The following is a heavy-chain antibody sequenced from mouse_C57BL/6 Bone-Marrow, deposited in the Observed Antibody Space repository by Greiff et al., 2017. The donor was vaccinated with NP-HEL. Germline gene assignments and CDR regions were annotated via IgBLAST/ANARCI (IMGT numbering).Heavy chain of an antibody. CDR1: GYSITSGYY. V-gene: IGHV3-6*01. D-gene: IGHD4-1*01. CDR3: ARANWDDY. Sequence: VQLQQSGPGLVKPSQSLSLTCSVTGYSITSGYYWNWIRQFPGNKLEWMGYISYDGSNNYNPSLKNRISITRDTSKNQFFLKLNSVTTEDTATYYCARANWDDYWGQGTTLTVSS. J-gene: IGHJ2*01. CDR2: ISYDGSN.